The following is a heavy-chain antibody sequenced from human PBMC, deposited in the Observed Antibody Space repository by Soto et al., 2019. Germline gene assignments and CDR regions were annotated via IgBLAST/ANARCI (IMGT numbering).Heavy chain of an antibody. Sequence: QAQLVQSGAEVKKPGASVKVSCKASGYFFTSYYIHWVRQAPGQSLQWMGWINPNGGNTHYVQKFQGRLTLTRDTSVSTVYMDLNSLTSDDTAIYYCARESMGGRSFRREYSDFWGQGTLVAVAS. J-gene: IGHJ4*02. CDR2: INPNGGNT. D-gene: IGHD3-10*01. CDR1: GYFFTSYY. CDR3: ARESMGGRSFRREYSDF. V-gene: IGHV1-2*02.